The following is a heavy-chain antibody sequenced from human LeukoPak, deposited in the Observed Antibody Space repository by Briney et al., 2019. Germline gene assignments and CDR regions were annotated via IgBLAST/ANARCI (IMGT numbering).Heavy chain of an antibody. CDR1: GGSIRSSSYY. CDR2: VYYSGST. D-gene: IGHD3-3*01. J-gene: IGHJ5*02. CDR3: ARGPGKYYDFWSGYYDSGFDP. Sequence: SETLSLTCTVSGGSIRSSSYYWGWIRQPPGKGLEWIGSVYYSGSTYYNPSLKSRVTISVDTSKNQFSQKLSSVTAADTAVYYCARGPGKYYDFWSGYYDSGFDPWGQGTLVTVSS. V-gene: IGHV4-39*07.